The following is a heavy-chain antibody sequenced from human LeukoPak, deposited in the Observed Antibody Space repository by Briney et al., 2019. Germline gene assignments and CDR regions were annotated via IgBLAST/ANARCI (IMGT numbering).Heavy chain of an antibody. D-gene: IGHD2-15*01. J-gene: IGHJ6*02. CDR3: AKTPAGGGYFYYYGMDV. CDR2: ISESGGST. CDR1: GFPFSSSA. Sequence: GGSLRLSCAASGFPFSSSAMSWVRQAPGEGLEWVSLISESGGSTNDADSVKGRFTISRDNSMNTLYLQMNSLRDEDTVVYYCAKTPAGGGYFYYYGMDVWGQGTTVTVSS. V-gene: IGHV3-23*01.